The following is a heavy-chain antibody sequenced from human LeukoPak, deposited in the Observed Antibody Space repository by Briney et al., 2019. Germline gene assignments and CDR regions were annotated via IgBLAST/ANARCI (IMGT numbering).Heavy chain of an antibody. D-gene: IGHD3-10*01. CDR3: ASFYGSGSYYLGFSY. J-gene: IGHJ4*02. Sequence: SETLSLTCTVSGGSISSYYWSWIRQPPGKGLEWIGYIYYSGSTNYNPSLKSRVTISVDTSKNQFSLKLSSVTAADTAVYYCASFYGSGSYYLGFSYWGQGTLVTVSS. V-gene: IGHV4-59*01. CDR2: IYYSGST. CDR1: GGSISSYY.